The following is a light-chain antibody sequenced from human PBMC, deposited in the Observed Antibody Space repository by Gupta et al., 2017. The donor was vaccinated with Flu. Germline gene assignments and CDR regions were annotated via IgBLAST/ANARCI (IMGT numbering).Light chain of an antibody. V-gene: IGLV2-14*04. CDR3: SSYTSSSTPV. J-gene: IGLJ2*01. CDR2: DVS. CDR1: SSDVGGYNY. Sequence: TSSDVGGYNYVSWYQQHPGKAPKLMLYDVSNRPSGVSNRFSGSKSGNTASLTISGLQAEDDADYYCSSYTSSSTPVFGGGTKLTVL.